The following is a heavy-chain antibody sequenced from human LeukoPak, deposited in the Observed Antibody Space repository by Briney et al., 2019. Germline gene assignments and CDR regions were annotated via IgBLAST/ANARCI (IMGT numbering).Heavy chain of an antibody. V-gene: IGHV4-59*01. D-gene: IGHD6-6*01. CDR3: ARRSLASWFDP. J-gene: IGHJ5*02. CDR2: IYYSGST. CDR1: GGSISSYY. Sequence: SETLSLTCTVSGGSISSYYWSWIRQPPGKGLEWIGYIYYSGSTNYNPSLKSRVTISVDTSKNQFSLKLSSVTAADTAVYYCARRSLASWFDPWGQGTLVTVSS.